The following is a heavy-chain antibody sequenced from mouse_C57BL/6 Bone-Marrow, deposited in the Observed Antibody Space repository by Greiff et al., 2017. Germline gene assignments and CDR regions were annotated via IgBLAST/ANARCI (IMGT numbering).Heavy chain of an antibody. J-gene: IGHJ3*01. CDR2: IWSGGST. V-gene: IGHV2-2*01. CDR1: GFSFPSYG. Sequence: QVQLKQSGPGLVKPSQCLSISCTVSGFSFPSYGVHWVRQSPGKGLEWLGVIWSGGSTDYNAAIISRLSISTDNSKSKVFFKMNSLQADDTAIYYCARPSSYGSSYGFAYWGQGTLVTVSA. D-gene: IGHD1-1*01. CDR3: ARPSSYGSSYGFAY.